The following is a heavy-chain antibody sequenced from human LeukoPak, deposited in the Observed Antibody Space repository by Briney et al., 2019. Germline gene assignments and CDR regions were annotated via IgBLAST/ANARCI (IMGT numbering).Heavy chain of an antibody. Sequence: ASVKVSCKACGYTLTDYYLHWVRQAPGQGLEWMGWINPYNGDTNYAQKFQGRVTLTRDMSISTAYMDLSSLQSDDTAVYFCARNEGGANYYFDFWGRGTLVTVSS. CDR1: GYTLTDYY. V-gene: IGHV1-2*02. CDR3: ARNEGGANYYFDF. CDR2: INPYNGDT. J-gene: IGHJ4*02. D-gene: IGHD1-1*01.